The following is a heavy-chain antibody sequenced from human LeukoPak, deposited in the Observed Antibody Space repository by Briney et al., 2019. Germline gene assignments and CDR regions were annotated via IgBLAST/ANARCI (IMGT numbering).Heavy chain of an antibody. Sequence: GGSLRLSCAASGFTFSSYWMSWVRQAPGKGLEWVANIKQDGSEKYYVDSVKGRFSISRDSAKNSLYLQMNSLRAEDTAVYYCARAPTVGAYYFDYWGQGTLVTVSS. CDR1: GFTFSSYW. J-gene: IGHJ4*02. CDR2: IKQDGSEK. CDR3: ARAPTVGAYYFDY. D-gene: IGHD1-26*01. V-gene: IGHV3-7*01.